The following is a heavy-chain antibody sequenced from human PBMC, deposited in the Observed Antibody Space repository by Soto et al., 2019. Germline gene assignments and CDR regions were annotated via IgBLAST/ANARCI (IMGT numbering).Heavy chain of an antibody. Sequence: ASVKVSCKASGYTFTVYYMHWVRQAPGQGLEWMGWINPKSGGTMYPQKFQGRITMAWDTSISTAYMALTRLRSDDTAVYYCARDLAKGGGSAGFDYWGQGTLVTVSS. V-gene: IGHV1-2*02. D-gene: IGHD1-26*01. CDR1: GYTFTVYY. J-gene: IGHJ4*02. CDR3: ARDLAKGGGSAGFDY. CDR2: INPKSGGT.